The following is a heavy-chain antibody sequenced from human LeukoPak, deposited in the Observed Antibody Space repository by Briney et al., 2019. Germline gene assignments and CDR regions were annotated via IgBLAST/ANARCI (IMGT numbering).Heavy chain of an antibody. D-gene: IGHD5-12*01. CDR1: GFTFSSYA. CDR2: ISGSGGST. Sequence: GGSLRLSCAASGFTFSSYAMSWARQAPGKGLEWVSAISGSGGSTYYADSVKGRFTISRDNSKTTLYLQMNSLRAEDTAVYYCAKVDIVATIDYWGQGTLVTVSS. CDR3: AKVDIVATIDY. J-gene: IGHJ4*02. V-gene: IGHV3-23*01.